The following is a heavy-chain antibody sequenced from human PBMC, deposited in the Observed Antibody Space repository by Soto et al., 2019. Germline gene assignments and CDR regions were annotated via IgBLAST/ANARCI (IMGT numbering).Heavy chain of an antibody. J-gene: IGHJ6*02. CDR1: GFSFSNYG. CDR3: AGDDEYSDNGLDV. Sequence: QVQLVESGGGVVQPGRSLRLSCAASGFSFSNYGMHWVRQAPGKGLEWVAVILNDGSSRYHADSVKGRFTITRDNSKNMLYLQMNSLKAEDTAGYYCAGDDEYSDNGLDVWGQGTTVTVS. CDR2: ILNDGSSR. D-gene: IGHD2-15*01. V-gene: IGHV3-33*01.